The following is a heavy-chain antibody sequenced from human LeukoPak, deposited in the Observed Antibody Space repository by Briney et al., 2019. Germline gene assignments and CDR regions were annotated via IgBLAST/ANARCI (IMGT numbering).Heavy chain of an antibody. Sequence: ASVKVSCKASGYTFTTYYVHWVRQAPGQGLEWMGIINPSGGSTSYAQKFQGRVTMTRDMSTSTVYMELSSLRSEDTAVYYCARVHGGYFLYYFDYWGQGTLVTVSS. V-gene: IGHV1-46*01. CDR2: INPSGGST. J-gene: IGHJ4*02. CDR1: GYTFTTYY. D-gene: IGHD2/OR15-2a*01. CDR3: ARVHGGYFLYYFDY.